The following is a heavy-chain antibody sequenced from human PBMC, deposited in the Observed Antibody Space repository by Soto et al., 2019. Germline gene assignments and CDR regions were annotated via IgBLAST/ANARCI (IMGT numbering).Heavy chain of an antibody. CDR1: GGSTGGGGYD. D-gene: IGHD2-21*01. Sequence: SETRSLTCTVSGGSTGGGGYDWCWIRPHPGKGLEWIGYIYYSGSTYYNPSLKSRVTISVDTSKNQFSLKLSSVTAADTAVYYCAASCVGCGGFNYYGMDVWGQGTTVT. V-gene: IGHV4-31*03. CDR2: IYYSGST. CDR3: AASCVGCGGFNYYGMDV. J-gene: IGHJ6*02.